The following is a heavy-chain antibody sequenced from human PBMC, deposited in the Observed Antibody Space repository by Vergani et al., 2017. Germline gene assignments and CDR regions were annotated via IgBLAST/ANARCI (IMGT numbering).Heavy chain of an antibody. V-gene: IGHV1-18*01. CDR1: GYSFSSYG. J-gene: IGHJ4*02. D-gene: IGHD2-8*02. CDR3: ARDALFSVVGYCAGSTGYPYY. CDR2: IGTYGHK. Sequence: QVQLVQSGAEVKKPGASVKVSCKASGYSFSSYGITWVRQAPGQGLEWMGWIGTYGHKYEAQKFQGRVTMTTDTSTNTAYLEMRSLTYDDTAVYYCARDALFSVVGYCAGSTGYPYYWGQGTLVTVSS.